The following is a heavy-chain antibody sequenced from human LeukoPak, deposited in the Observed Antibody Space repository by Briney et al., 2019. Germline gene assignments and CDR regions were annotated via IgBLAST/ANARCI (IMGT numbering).Heavy chain of an antibody. J-gene: IGHJ3*02. CDR3: ARDSPTFDI. CDR2: ISGSGGST. V-gene: IGHV3-23*01. Sequence: GGSLRLSCAASGFTFSSYGMHWVRQAPGKGLEWVSAISGSGGSTYYADSVKGRFTISRDNSKNTLYLQMNSLRAKDTAIYYCARDSPTFDIWGQGTMVTVSS. CDR1: GFTFSSYG.